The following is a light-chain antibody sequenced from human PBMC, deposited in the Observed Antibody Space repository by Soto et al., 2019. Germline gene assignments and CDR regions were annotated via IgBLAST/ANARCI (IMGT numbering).Light chain of an antibody. J-gene: IGKJ5*01. CDR3: QQYGSLIT. V-gene: IGKV3-20*01. CDR2: GAS. CDR1: QSVSYY. Sequence: EIVLTQSPGTLSLSPGERATLSCRASQSVSYYLAWYQQKPGQAPRLLIYGASSRATGIPDRFSGSGSGTDFTLTISRLEPEDFAVYYCQQYGSLITFGQGTRLEIK.